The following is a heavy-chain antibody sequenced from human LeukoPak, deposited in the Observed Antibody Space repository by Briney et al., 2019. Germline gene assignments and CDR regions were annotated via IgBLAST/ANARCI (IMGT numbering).Heavy chain of an antibody. J-gene: IGHJ4*02. V-gene: IGHV4-38-2*01. CDR2: IYHSGST. D-gene: IGHD2-2*01. Sequence: SETLSLTCAVSGYSISSGYYWGWIRQPPGKGLEWIGSIYHSGSTYYNPSLKSRVTISVDTSKNQFSLKLSSVTAADTAVYYCARPSKTYCSSTSCSSGLFDYWGQGTLVTVSS. CDR3: ARPSKTYCSSTSCSSGLFDY. CDR1: GYSISSGYY.